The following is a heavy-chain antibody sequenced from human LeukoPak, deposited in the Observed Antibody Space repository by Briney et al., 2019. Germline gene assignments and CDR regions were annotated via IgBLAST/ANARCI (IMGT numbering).Heavy chain of an antibody. CDR1: GGTFSSYA. V-gene: IGHV1-69*13. CDR3: ARLTIFGVVTFHGWFDP. Sequence: ASVKVSCKASGGTFSSYAISWVRQAPGQGLEWMGGIIPIFSTANYAQKFQGRVTITADESTSTAYMELSSLRSEDTAVYYCARLTIFGVVTFHGWFDPWGQGTLVTVSS. CDR2: IIPIFSTA. J-gene: IGHJ5*02. D-gene: IGHD3-3*01.